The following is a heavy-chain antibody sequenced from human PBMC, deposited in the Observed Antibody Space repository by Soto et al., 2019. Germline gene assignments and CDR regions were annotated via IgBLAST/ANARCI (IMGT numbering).Heavy chain of an antibody. Sequence: PSETLSLTCTVSCGSISSGGYYWSWIRQHPGKGLEWIGYIYYSGSTYYNPSLKSRVTISVDTSKNQFSLKLSSVTAADTAVYYCARDMDYYDSSGPHDAFDIWGQGTMVTVSS. J-gene: IGHJ3*02. CDR2: IYYSGST. CDR3: ARDMDYYDSSGPHDAFDI. V-gene: IGHV4-31*03. CDR1: CGSISSGGYY. D-gene: IGHD3-22*01.